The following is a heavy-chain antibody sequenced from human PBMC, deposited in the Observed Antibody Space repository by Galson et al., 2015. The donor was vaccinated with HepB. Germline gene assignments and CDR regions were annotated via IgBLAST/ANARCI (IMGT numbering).Heavy chain of an antibody. J-gene: IGHJ6*03. D-gene: IGHD4-11*01. Sequence: SLRLSCAASGFTFSDYDMSWIRQAPGKGLEWVSYISGSGITTYYVDSVKGRFTISRDNAKNSLYLQMNSLRAEDTAVYYCARARDSNYRGYYMDVWGKGTTVTVSS. CDR3: ARARDSNYRGYYMDV. CDR2: ISGSGITT. V-gene: IGHV3-11*01. CDR1: GFTFSDYD.